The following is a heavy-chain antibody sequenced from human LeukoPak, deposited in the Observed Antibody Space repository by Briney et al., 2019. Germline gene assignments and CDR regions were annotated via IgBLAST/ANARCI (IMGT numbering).Heavy chain of an antibody. Sequence: MPSETLSLTCTVSGGSINSFFWSWIRQPAGKGLEWLGRIYTSGSTNYNPSLKSRVTMSVDTSKNQFSLKLSSVTAADTAVYYCARALSSGYSSGWWPFDYWGQGTLVTVSS. V-gene: IGHV4-4*07. D-gene: IGHD6-19*01. CDR3: ARALSSGYSSGWWPFDY. CDR2: IYTSGST. CDR1: GGSINSFF. J-gene: IGHJ4*02.